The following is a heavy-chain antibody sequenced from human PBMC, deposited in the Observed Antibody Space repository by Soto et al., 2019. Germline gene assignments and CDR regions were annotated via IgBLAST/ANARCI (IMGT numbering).Heavy chain of an antibody. J-gene: IGHJ2*01. CDR3: ARGHHRWLQWGYFDL. Sequence: QVQLVQSGAEVKKPGSSVTVSCKASGGTFSSYTISWVRQAPGQGLEWLGGIIPIFGTATYAQKFQGRVTITAADSTSTAYMELSSLRAEDTAVYYCARGHHRWLQWGYFDLWGRGTLVTLSS. CDR2: IIPIFGTA. D-gene: IGHD5-12*01. V-gene: IGHV1-69*12. CDR1: GGTFSSYT.